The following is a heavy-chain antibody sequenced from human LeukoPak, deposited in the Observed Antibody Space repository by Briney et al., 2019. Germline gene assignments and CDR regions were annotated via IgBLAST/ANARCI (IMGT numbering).Heavy chain of an antibody. CDR3: XXXXXXXXXSXXXXI. CDR2: IRYDGSNK. V-gene: IGHV3-30*02. Sequence: ASGFTFXSYGMHWVRQAPGKGLEWVAFIRYDGSNKYYADSVKGRFTISRDNSKNTLYLQMNSLRAEDTAVYYXXXXXXXXXXSXXXXIWGQGXMXTVSS. J-gene: IGHJ3*02. CDR1: GFTFXSYG.